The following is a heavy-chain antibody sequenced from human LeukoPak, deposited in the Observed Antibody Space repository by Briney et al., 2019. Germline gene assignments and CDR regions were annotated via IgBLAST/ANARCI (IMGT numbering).Heavy chain of an antibody. V-gene: IGHV4-61*01. Sequence: SETLSLTCTVSGGSISSSSYYWGWIRQPPGKGLEWIGYIYYSGNTNYNPSLKSRVTISVDTSKNQFSLRLSSMTAADTAVYYCARESRAGAAAIRFDQWGQGTLVTVSS. D-gene: IGHD2-2*02. CDR1: GGSISSSSYY. CDR2: IYYSGNT. J-gene: IGHJ4*02. CDR3: ARESRAGAAAIRFDQ.